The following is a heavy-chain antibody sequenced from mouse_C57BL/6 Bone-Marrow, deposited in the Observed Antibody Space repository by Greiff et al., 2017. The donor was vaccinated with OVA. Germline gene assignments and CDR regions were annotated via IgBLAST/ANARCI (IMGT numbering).Heavy chain of an antibody. CDR1: GYTFTSYW. CDR3: AREGSAGSHDY. D-gene: IGHD3-2*02. CDR2: IDPSDSEP. J-gene: IGHJ2*01. Sequence: VQLQQPGAELVRPGSSVKLSCKASGYTFTSYWLHWVKPRPIQGLEWIGNIDPSDSEPHYNQKFKDKATLTVDNSSSTAYMPLSSLTSEDSAVYDCAREGSAGSHDYWGEGTTRTVSS. V-gene: IGHV1-52*01.